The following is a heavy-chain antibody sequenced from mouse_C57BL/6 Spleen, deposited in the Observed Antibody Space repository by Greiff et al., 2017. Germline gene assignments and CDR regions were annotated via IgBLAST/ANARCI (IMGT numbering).Heavy chain of an antibody. V-gene: IGHV1-4*01. J-gene: IGHJ4*01. Sequence: QVQLQQSGAELARPGASVKMSCKASGYTFTSYTMPWVKQRPGQGLEWIGYINPSSGYTKYNQKFKDKATLTADKSSSTAYMQLSSLTSEDSAVYYCARGYYGSSAYAMDYWGQGTSVTVSS. D-gene: IGHD1-1*01. CDR1: GYTFTSYT. CDR3: ARGYYGSSAYAMDY. CDR2: INPSSGYT.